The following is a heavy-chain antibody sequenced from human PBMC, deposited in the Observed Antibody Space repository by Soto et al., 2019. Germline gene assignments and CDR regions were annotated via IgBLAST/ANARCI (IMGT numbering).Heavy chain of an antibody. CDR3: ASQVAKLRYRGGSGSKPQYFQH. Sequence: QLQLQESGPGLVKPSETLSLTCTVSGGSISSSSYYWGWIRQPPGKGLEWIGSIYYSGSTYYNPSLKGRVTISVDTSKNQFSLKLSSVTAADTAVYYCASQVAKLRYRGGSGSKPQYFQHWGQGTLVTVSS. CDR1: GGSISSSSYY. J-gene: IGHJ1*01. D-gene: IGHD3-10*01. V-gene: IGHV4-39*01. CDR2: IYYSGST.